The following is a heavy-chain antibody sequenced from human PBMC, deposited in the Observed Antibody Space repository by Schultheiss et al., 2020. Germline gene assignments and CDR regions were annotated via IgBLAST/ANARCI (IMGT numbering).Heavy chain of an antibody. CDR3: ARDYGGLSF. Sequence: SQTLSLTCSVSGGSITTSRYYWGWIRRPPGKGLEWIGEINHSGSTNYNPSLKSRVTISVDTSKNQFSLKLSSVTAADTAVYYCARDYGGLSFWGQGTLVTVYS. V-gene: IGHV4-39*07. CDR1: GGSITTSRYY. D-gene: IGHD4-23*01. J-gene: IGHJ4*02. CDR2: INHSGST.